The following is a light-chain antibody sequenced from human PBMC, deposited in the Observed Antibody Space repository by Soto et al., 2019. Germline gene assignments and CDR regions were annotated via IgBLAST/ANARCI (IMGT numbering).Light chain of an antibody. CDR3: QQYNSYWT. CDR1: QSISSW. CDR2: DAS. J-gene: IGKJ1*01. Sequence: DIQMTQSPSTLSASVGDRVTITCRASQSISSWLAWYQQKPGKARKLLIYDASTLESGVQSRFSGRGSGTEFTLTISSLQPDDFATYYCQQYNSYWTFGQGTKVDIK. V-gene: IGKV1-5*01.